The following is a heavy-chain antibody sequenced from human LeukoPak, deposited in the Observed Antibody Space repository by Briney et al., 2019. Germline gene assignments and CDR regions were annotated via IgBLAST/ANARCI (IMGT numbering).Heavy chain of an antibody. V-gene: IGHV1-18*01. CDR2: ISAYNGNT. CDR3: ARGDDYGDYGYYFDY. D-gene: IGHD4-17*01. J-gene: IGHJ4*02. Sequence: ASVKVSCKASGYTFTSYGISWVRQAPGQGVEWMGWISAYNGNTKYAQKLQGRVTMTTDTSTSTAYMELRSLRSDDTAVYYCARGDDYGDYGYYFDYWGQGTLVTVSS. CDR1: GYTFTSYG.